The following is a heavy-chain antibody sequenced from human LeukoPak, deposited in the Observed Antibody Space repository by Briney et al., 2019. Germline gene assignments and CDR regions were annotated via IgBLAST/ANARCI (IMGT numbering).Heavy chain of an antibody. CDR2: INHSGST. J-gene: IGHJ5*02. D-gene: IGHD3-3*01. CDR3: SREGYDFWSGYAGGWFDP. Sequence: SETLSLTCAVYGGSFSGYYWSWIRQPPGKGLEWIGEINHSGSTNYNPSLKSRVTISVDTSKNQFSLKLSPVTAADTAVYYCSREGYDFWSGYAGGWFDPWGQGTLVTVSS. V-gene: IGHV4-34*01. CDR1: GGSFSGYY.